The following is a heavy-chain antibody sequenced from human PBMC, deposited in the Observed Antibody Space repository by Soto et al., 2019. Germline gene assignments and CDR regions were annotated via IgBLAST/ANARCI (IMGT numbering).Heavy chain of an antibody. CDR1: GFTFSSYG. D-gene: IGHD1-20*01. V-gene: IGHV3-30*18. Sequence: QVQLVESGGGVVQPGRSLRLSCAASGFTFSSYGMHWVRHAPGKGLEWEAVISYDGSNKYYADSVKGRFTIYRDNSKNTLHLRMNSMRAEDTAVYYCAKDLTGTRDDYWGQGTLVNVSS. CDR3: AKDLTGTRDDY. J-gene: IGHJ4*02. CDR2: ISYDGSNK.